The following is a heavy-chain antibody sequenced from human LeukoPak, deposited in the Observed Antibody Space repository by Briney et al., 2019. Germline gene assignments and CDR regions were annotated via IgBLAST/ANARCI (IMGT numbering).Heavy chain of an antibody. J-gene: IGHJ4*02. CDR2: INHSGST. D-gene: IGHD3-22*01. V-gene: IGHV4-39*01. CDR3: ARHHRIIMTVVLITADFDY. CDR1: GGSISSGSYY. Sequence: PSETLSLTCTVSGGSISSGSYYWSWIRQPPGKGLEWIGEINHSGSTNYNPSLKSRVTISVDTSKNQFSLKLSSVTAADTAVYYCARHHRIIMTVVLITADFDYWGQGTLVTVSS.